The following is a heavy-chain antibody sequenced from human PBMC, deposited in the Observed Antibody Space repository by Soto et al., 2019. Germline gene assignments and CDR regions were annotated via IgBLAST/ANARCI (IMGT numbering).Heavy chain of an antibody. CDR2: ISYDGSNK. CDR1: GFTFSSYG. J-gene: IGHJ4*02. Sequence: PGGSLRLSCAASGFTFSSYGMHWFRQAPGKGLEWVAVISYDGSNKYYADSVKGRFTISRDNSKNTLYLQMNSLRAEDTAVYYCAKVVTTRSGYFDYWGQGTLVTVSS. V-gene: IGHV3-30*18. CDR3: AKVVTTRSGYFDY. D-gene: IGHD3-22*01.